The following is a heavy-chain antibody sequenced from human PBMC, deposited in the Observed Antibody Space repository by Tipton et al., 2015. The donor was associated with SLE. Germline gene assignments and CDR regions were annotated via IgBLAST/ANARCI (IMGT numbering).Heavy chain of an antibody. V-gene: IGHV4-39*01. Sequence: TLSLTCTVSGGSISTSSYYWAWIRQPPGKGLECIGNINYSGTTSYNPSLKSRVTISLDTSKNQFSLKLSSVTAADTAVYYCARHGGVSGNWFDPWGQGILVTVSS. J-gene: IGHJ5*02. CDR2: INYSGTT. CDR1: GGSISTSSYY. CDR3: ARHGGVSGNWFDP. D-gene: IGHD3-16*01.